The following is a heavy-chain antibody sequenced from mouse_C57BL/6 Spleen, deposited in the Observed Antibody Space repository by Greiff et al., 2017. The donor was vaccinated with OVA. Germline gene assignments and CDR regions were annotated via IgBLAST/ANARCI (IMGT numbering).Heavy chain of an antibody. D-gene: IGHD2-13*01. CDR1: GFTFSDYG. CDR2: ISNLAYSI. J-gene: IGHJ1*03. V-gene: IGHV5-15*01. CDR3: ARQGDLADGYFDV. Sequence: EVKLVESGGGLVQPGGSLKLSCAASGFTFSDYGMAWVRQAPRKGPEWVAFISNLAYSIYYADNVTGRFTISRENAKNTLYLEMSSLRSEDTAMYYCARQGDLADGYFDVWGTGTTVTVSS.